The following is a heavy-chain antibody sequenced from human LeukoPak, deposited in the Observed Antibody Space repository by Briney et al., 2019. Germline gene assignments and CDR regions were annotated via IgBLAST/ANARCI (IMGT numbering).Heavy chain of an antibody. CDR2: IIPIFGTA. CDR3: ARAKTRTVAGNFDY. Sequence: AVKVSCMASGGTFRSYALSWVRQAPGQGLEWMGGIIPIFGTANYAQKFQGRVTITADESTSTAYMELSSLRSEDTAVYYCARAKTRTVAGNFDYWGQGTLVTVSS. V-gene: IGHV1-69*01. CDR1: GGTFRSYA. J-gene: IGHJ4*02. D-gene: IGHD6-19*01.